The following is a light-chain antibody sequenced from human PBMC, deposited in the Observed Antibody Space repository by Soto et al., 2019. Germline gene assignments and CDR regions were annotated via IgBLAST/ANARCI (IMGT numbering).Light chain of an antibody. CDR3: QQTFSPPYT. V-gene: IGKV1-39*01. Sequence: DIQMTQSPSSLTASVGDRVTITCRASQSISNSLSWYQQRPGKAPRFLIYVASTLQRGVPSRFSGSGSVTDFTLTISSLQPEDFATSFCQQTFSPPYTFGQGTTLEIK. CDR1: QSISNS. J-gene: IGKJ2*01. CDR2: VAS.